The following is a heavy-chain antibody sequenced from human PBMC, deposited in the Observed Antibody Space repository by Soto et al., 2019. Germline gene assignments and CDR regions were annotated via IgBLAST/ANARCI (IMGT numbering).Heavy chain of an antibody. CDR2: INTDGTST. D-gene: IGHD3-9*01. J-gene: IGHJ3*01. CDR3: VRVSGAYVYFGFDV. Sequence: EVQLVASGGGFVQPGGSLRLSCVASGFNFNTDSMHWVRQAPGEGLVWISRINTDGTSTNYADSVRGPFTFSRDNAKNTLYLQMNSLRADDTAVYYCVRVSGAYVYFGFDVLGQGTMVTVSS. CDR1: GFNFNTDS. V-gene: IGHV3-74*01.